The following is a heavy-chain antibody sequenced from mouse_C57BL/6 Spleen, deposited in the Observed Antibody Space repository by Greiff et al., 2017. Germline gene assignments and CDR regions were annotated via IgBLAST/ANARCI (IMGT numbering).Heavy chain of an antibody. J-gene: IGHJ1*03. CDR1: GYTFTGYW. CDR3: ARRDFTTVVVHWYFDV. CDR2: ILPGSGST. V-gene: IGHV1-9*01. D-gene: IGHD1-1*01. Sequence: QVQLQHSGAELMKPGASVKLSCKATGYTFTGYWIEWVKQRPGHGLEWIGEILPGSGSTNYNEKFKGKATFTADTSSNTAYMQLSSLTTEDSAIYYCARRDFTTVVVHWYFDVWGTGTTVTVSS.